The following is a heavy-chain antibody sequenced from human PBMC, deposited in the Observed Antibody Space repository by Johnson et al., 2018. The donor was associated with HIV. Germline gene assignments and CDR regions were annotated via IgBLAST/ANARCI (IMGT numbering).Heavy chain of an antibody. V-gene: IGHV3-NL1*01. J-gene: IGHJ3*02. CDR2: ISGSGGST. CDR3: AKLPYYYDSSGYSDDAFDI. CDR1: GFTFSSYG. D-gene: IGHD3-22*01. Sequence: QMLLVESGGGVVQPGGSLRLSCAASGFTFSSYGMHWVRQAPGKGLEWVSAISGSGGSTYYADSVKGRFTISRDNSKNTLYLQMNSLRAEDTALYYCAKLPYYYDSSGYSDDAFDIWGQGTMVTVSS.